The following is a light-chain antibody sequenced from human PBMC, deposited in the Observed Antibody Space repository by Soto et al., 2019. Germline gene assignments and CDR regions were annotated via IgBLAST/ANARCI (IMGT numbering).Light chain of an antibody. Sequence: DIVMTQSPDSLAVSLGERATINCKSSQSVLSSSNNNNFFVWYQQKPGQSPKLLIKWASTRESWVADRLSGSGSGTGFKLAISNLQAEDGAVHYCQKSFISHTFGQGTPLDI. J-gene: IGKJ2*01. CDR3: QKSFISHT. CDR1: QSVLSSSNNNNF. CDR2: WAS. V-gene: IGKV4-1*01.